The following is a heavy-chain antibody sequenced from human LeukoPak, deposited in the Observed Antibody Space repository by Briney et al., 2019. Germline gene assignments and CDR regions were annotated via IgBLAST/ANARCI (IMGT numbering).Heavy chain of an antibody. V-gene: IGHV3-43*02. CDR1: GFTFDDYA. D-gene: IGHD3-22*01. CDR3: AKDILLYYDSSGYFDY. J-gene: IGHJ4*02. Sequence: GGSLRLSCAASGFTFDDYAMHWVRQAQGKGLEWVSLISGDGGSTYYADSVKGRFTISRDNSKNSLYLQMNSLRTEDTALYYCAKDILLYYDSSGYFDYWGQGTLVTVSS. CDR2: ISGDGGST.